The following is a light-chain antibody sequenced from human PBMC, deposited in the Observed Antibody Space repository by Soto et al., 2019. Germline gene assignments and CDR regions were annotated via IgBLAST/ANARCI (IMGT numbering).Light chain of an antibody. CDR3: QQANSFPIT. CDR2: KAS. J-gene: IGKJ5*01. CDR1: QGITNR. Sequence: DIQMTQSPSSVSASVGNRVTITCRASQGITNRLACYQQKPGKAPKLLIYKASSLQSGFPSRISGSGSGTDFTLAISSLQPEDFAPYYCQQANSFPITFGQGTRLEIK. V-gene: IGKV1D-12*01.